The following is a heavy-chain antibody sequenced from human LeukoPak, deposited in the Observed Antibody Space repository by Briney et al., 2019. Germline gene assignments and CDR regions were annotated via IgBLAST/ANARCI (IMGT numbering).Heavy chain of an antibody. J-gene: IGHJ4*02. Sequence: ASVKVSCKASGYTFTGYYMHWVRQAPGQGVEWMGWINPSSGGTNYAQKFQGRVTMTRDTSISTAYMELSRLRSDDTAVYYCARAWGGAGSYPFDYWGQGTLVTVSS. CDR3: ARAWGGAGSYPFDY. V-gene: IGHV1-2*02. CDR1: GYTFTGYY. CDR2: INPSSGGT. D-gene: IGHD3-10*01.